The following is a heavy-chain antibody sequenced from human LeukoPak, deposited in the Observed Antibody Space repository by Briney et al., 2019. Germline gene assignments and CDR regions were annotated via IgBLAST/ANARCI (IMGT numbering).Heavy chain of an antibody. CDR3: ARVAKGKGYYDSSGYRGYYFDY. V-gene: IGHV4-31*03. D-gene: IGHD3-22*01. J-gene: IGHJ4*02. CDR2: IYYSGST. CDR1: GGSISSGGYY. Sequence: SQTLSLTCTVSGGSISSGGYYWSWIRQHPGKGLEWIGYIYYSGSTYYNPSLKSRVTISVDTSKYQFSLKLSSVTAADTAVYYCARVAKGKGYYDSSGYRGYYFDYWGQGTLVTVSS.